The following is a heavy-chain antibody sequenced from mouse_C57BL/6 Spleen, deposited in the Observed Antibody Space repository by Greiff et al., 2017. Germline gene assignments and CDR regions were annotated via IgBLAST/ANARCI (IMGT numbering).Heavy chain of an antibody. CDR1: GFTFSDYG. CDR2: ISSGSSNI. V-gene: IGHV5-17*01. D-gene: IGHD4-1*02. CDR3: ANWDFAY. Sequence: EVQGVESGGGLVKPGGSLKLSCAASGFTFSDYGMHWVRQAPEKGLEWVAYISSGSSNIYYADTVKGRFTITRDNAKNTLFLQMTSLRSEDTAMYYCANWDFAYWGQGTLVTVSA. J-gene: IGHJ3*01.